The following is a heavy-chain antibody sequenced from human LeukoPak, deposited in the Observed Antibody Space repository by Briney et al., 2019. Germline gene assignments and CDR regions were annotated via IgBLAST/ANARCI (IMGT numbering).Heavy chain of an antibody. CDR3: ARASPDYYDQNWFDP. CDR1: GYSISSGYY. CDR2: IYHSGST. Sequence: SETLSLTCTVSGYSISSGYYWGWIRQPPGKGLEWIGSIYHSGSTYYNPSLKSRVTISVDTSKNQFSLKLSSVTAADTAVYYCARASPDYYDQNWFDPWGQGTLVTVSS. D-gene: IGHD3-22*01. J-gene: IGHJ5*02. V-gene: IGHV4-38-2*02.